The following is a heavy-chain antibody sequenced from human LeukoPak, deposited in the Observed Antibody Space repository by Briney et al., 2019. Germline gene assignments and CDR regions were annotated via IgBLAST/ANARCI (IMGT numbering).Heavy chain of an antibody. J-gene: IGHJ4*02. CDR2: IYYSGST. Sequence: MPSETLSLTCTVSGGSIRSYYWSWIRQPPGKGLEWIGYIYYSGSTNYNPSLKSRVTISVDTSKNQFSLKLSSVTAADTAVYYCAREGDPDGYITYFDYWGQGTLVTVSS. CDR1: GGSIRSYY. D-gene: IGHD5-24*01. V-gene: IGHV4-59*01. CDR3: AREGDPDGYITYFDY.